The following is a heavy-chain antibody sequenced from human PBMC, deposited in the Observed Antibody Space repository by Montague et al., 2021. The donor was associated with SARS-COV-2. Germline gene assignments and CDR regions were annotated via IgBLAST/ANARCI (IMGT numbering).Heavy chain of an antibody. CDR1: FGSISTYY. V-gene: IGHV4-59*01. CDR3: ARQDAWAYCGDECYRGWFDS. J-gene: IGHJ5*01. CDR2: IFYNGST. Sequence: SETLSLTCTVSFGSISTYYWSWIRQPPGKGLEWIGFIFYNGSTKYNPSLKRRVSISLDTSKNQLSLKLSSVTAADTAVYYCARQDAWAYCGDECYRGWFDSWGQGTLVTVSS. D-gene: IGHD2-21*01.